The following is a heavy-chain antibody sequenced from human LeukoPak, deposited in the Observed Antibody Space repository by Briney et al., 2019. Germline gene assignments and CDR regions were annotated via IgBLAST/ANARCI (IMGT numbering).Heavy chain of an antibody. D-gene: IGHD6-19*01. CDR3: AKSSGWQYYYYYMDV. J-gene: IGHJ6*03. V-gene: IGHV3-23*01. CDR2: ISGSGGST. CDR1: GFTFNNAW. Sequence: PGGSLRLSCAASGFTFNNAWMSWVRQAPGKGLEWVSAISGSGGSTYYADSVKGRFTISRDNSKNTLYLQMNSLRAEDTAVYYCAKSSGWQYYYYYMDVWGKGTTVTVSS.